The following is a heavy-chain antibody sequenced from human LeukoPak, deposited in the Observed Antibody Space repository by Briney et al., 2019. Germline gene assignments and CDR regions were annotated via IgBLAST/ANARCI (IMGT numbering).Heavy chain of an antibody. V-gene: IGHV4-38-2*02. D-gene: IGHD6-13*01. CDR2: IYHSGST. Sequence: SETLSLTCTVSGYSISSGYYWGWIRQPPGKGLEWIGSIYHSGSTYYNPSLKSRVTISVDTSKNQFSLQLDSVTAADTAVYYCARVQGIAAAGAIDYWGQGTLVTVSS. CDR3: ARVQGIAAAGAIDY. J-gene: IGHJ4*02. CDR1: GYSISSGYY.